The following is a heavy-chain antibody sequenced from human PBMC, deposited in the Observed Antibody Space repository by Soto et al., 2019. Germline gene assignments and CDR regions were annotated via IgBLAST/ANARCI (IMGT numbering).Heavy chain of an antibody. CDR2: IYWDDDK. J-gene: IGHJ6*02. D-gene: IGHD2-15*01. Sequence: QITLKESGPTLVKPTQTLTLTCTFSGFSLSTSGVGVARIRQPPGKALEWLALIYWDDDKRYRPSLESRLTITKDTSKNQVVLPMTNMDSVDTATYYCAYLPCSGGSCYWFSFSGMDVWGQGTTVTVSS. V-gene: IGHV2-5*02. CDR1: GFSLSTSGVG. CDR3: AYLPCSGGSCYWFSFSGMDV.